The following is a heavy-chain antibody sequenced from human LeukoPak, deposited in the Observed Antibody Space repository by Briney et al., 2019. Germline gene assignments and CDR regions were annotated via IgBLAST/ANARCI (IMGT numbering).Heavy chain of an antibody. CDR2: IYSGSST. D-gene: IGHD5-24*01. CDR3: ARSSVGSMAPDY. CDR1: GFTVSSNY. J-gene: IGHJ4*02. Sequence: GGSLRLSCAAAGFTVSSNYMRWVRQVPGKGLEWVSAIYSGSSTYYAGSVKGRFTISRDNSKNTLYLQMNSLRAEDTAMYYCARSSVGSMAPDYWGQGTLVTVSS. V-gene: IGHV3-53*01.